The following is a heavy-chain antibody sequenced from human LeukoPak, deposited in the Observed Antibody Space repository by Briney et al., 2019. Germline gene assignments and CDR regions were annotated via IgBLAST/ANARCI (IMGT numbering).Heavy chain of an antibody. Sequence: PGGSLRLSCAASGFTFSNYWMSWVRQAPGKGLEWVAFIRYDGSNKYYADSVKGRFTISRDNSKNTLYLQMNGLRAEDTAVYYCAKELGATAILLHYWGQGTLVTVSS. CDR1: GFTFSNYW. V-gene: IGHV3-30*02. CDR3: AKELGATAILLHY. J-gene: IGHJ4*02. D-gene: IGHD5-12*01. CDR2: IRYDGSNK.